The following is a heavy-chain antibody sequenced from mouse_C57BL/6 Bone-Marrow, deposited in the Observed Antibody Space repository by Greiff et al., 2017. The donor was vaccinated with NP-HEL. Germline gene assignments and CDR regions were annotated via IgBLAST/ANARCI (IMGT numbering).Heavy chain of an antibody. J-gene: IGHJ3*01. CDR3: ARSGRPWFAY. V-gene: IGHV1-64*01. D-gene: IGHD3-1*01. CDR2: IHPNSGST. Sequence: QVQLKESGAELVKPGASVKLSCKASGYTFTSYWMHWVKQRPGQGLEWIGMIHPNSGSTNYNEKFKSKATLTVDKSSSTAYMQLSSLTSEDSAVYYCARSGRPWFAYWGQGTLVTVSA. CDR1: GYTFTSYW.